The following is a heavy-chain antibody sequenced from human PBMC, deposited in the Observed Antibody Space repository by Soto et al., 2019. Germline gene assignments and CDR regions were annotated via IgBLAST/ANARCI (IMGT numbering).Heavy chain of an antibody. CDR1: GFTFSSYS. V-gene: IGHV3-48*01. D-gene: IGHD2-8*01. Sequence: EVQLVESGGGLVQPGGSLRLSCAASGFTFSSYSMNWVRQAPGKGLEWVSYISSSSSTIYYADSVKGRFTISRDNAKKSLYLQMNSLRAEDTAVYYCARVPSGVWNWFDPWGQGTLVTVSS. J-gene: IGHJ5*02. CDR3: ARVPSGVWNWFDP. CDR2: ISSSSSTI.